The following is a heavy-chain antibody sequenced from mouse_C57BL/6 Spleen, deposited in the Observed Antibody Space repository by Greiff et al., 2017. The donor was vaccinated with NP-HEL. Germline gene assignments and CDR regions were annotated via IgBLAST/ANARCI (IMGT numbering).Heavy chain of an antibody. V-gene: IGHV1-85*01. Sequence: VQLQQSGPELVKPGASVKLSCKASGYTFTSYDINWVKQRPGQGLEWIGWIYPSDGSTKYNEKFKGKATLTVDTFTSTAYMELHSLTSEDSSVYSCAPYYSNGYWGQGTTLTVSS. D-gene: IGHD2-5*01. CDR2: IYPSDGST. CDR1: GYTFTSYD. CDR3: APYYSNGY. J-gene: IGHJ2*01.